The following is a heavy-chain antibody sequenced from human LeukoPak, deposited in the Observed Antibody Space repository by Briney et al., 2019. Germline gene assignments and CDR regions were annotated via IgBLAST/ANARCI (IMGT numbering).Heavy chain of an antibody. V-gene: IGHV3-9*01. Sequence: QAGGSLRLSCAASGFSCDDYAMHWVRQAPGKVLEWVSGISWNSGNIGYADSVKGRFTISRDNAESSLYLQMDSLRVEDTALYYCVKDMGCSGGSCYFTVHYYGMDVWGQGTTVTVSS. D-gene: IGHD2-15*01. CDR1: GFSCDDYA. CDR3: VKDMGCSGGSCYFTVHYYGMDV. J-gene: IGHJ6*02. CDR2: ISWNSGNI.